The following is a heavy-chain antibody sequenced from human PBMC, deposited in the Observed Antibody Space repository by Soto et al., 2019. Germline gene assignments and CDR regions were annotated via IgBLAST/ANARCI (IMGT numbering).Heavy chain of an antibody. D-gene: IGHD5-12*01. Sequence: SETLSLTCAVSGGSISSSNWWSWVRQPPGKGLEWIGEIYHSGSTNYNPSLKSRVTISVDKSKNQFSLKLSSVTAADTAVYYCARWVATSIEDAFDIWGQGTMVTVSS. CDR1: GGSISSSNW. CDR2: IYHSGST. V-gene: IGHV4-4*02. J-gene: IGHJ3*02. CDR3: ARWVATSIEDAFDI.